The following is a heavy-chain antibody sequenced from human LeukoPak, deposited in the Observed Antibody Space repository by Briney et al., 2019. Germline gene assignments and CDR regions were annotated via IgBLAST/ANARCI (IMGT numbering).Heavy chain of an antibody. CDR3: ARAVPYKSSGYAPRGRYYYYYMDV. J-gene: IGHJ6*03. V-gene: IGHV4-39*01. Sequence: SETLSLTCTVSSGSLSSSSYFWGWIRQPPGKGLEWIGSVYYSGSTFYNPSLKSRVTISVDTSKNQFSLQLSSVTAADTAVYYCARAVPYKSSGYAPRGRYYYYYMDVWGKGTTVTVSS. D-gene: IGHD3-22*01. CDR2: VYYSGST. CDR1: SGSLSSSSYF.